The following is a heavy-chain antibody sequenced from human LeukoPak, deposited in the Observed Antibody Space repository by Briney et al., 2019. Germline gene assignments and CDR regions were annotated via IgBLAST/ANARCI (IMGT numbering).Heavy chain of an antibody. D-gene: IGHD3-22*01. CDR2: INHSGST. V-gene: IGHV4-34*01. CDR3: ARAPYYYDSSGYVPRTRLKDY. J-gene: IGHJ4*02. CDR1: GGSFSGYY. Sequence: SETLSLTCAVYGGSFSGYYWSWIRQPPGKGLEWIGEINHSGSTNYNPSLKSRVTISVDTSKNQFSLKLSSVTAADTAVYYCARAPYYYDSSGYVPRTRLKDYWGRGTLVTVSS.